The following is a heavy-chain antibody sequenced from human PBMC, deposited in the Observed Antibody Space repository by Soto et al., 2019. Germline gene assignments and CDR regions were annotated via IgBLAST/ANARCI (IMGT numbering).Heavy chain of an antibody. CDR3: AKNNWLDR. CDR1: GDSVTSANYY. J-gene: IGHJ5*02. Sequence: SETLSLTCTVSGDSVTSANYYWSWIRQPPGKGLEWIGFIHYSGSTSYNPSLKSRVTISLDTSKNQFSLRLSSVTAADTAVYYCAKNNWLDRWGQGNLVTVSS. CDR2: IHYSGST. V-gene: IGHV4-61*01.